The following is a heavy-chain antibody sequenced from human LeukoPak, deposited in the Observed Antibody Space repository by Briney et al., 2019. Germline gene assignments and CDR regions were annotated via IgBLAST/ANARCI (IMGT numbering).Heavy chain of an antibody. V-gene: IGHV3-48*03. Sequence: GGSLRLSCAASGFTFSSYEMNWVRQAPGKGLEWVSYISSSGSTIYYADSVKGRFTISRDNAKNSLYLQMNSLRAEDTAVYYCARDRPVAARRGDCWGQGTLVTVSS. CDR1: GFTFSSYE. CDR2: ISSSGSTI. CDR3: ARDRPVAARRGDC. D-gene: IGHD6-6*01. J-gene: IGHJ4*02.